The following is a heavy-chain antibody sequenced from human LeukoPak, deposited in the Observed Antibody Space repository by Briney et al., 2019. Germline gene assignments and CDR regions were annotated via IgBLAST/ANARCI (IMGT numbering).Heavy chain of an antibody. V-gene: IGHV1-69*05. CDR3: ARDGAYCGGDCYSRGWFDP. J-gene: IGHJ5*02. CDR1: GGTFSSYA. D-gene: IGHD2-21*02. Sequence: SVKVSCKASGGTFSSYAISWVRQAPGQGLEWMGGIIPIFGTANYAQKFQGRVTITTDESTGTAYMELSSLRSEDTAVYYCARDGAYCGGDCYSRGWFDPWGQGTLVTVSS. CDR2: IIPIFGTA.